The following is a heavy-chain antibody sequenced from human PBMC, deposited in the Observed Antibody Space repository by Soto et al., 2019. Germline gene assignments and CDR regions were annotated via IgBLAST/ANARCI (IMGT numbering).Heavy chain of an antibody. V-gene: IGHV3-48*02. J-gene: IGHJ4*02. Sequence: LVESGGGLVYPGGSLTLSCVGSGFRFSEHSMNWVRQAPGKGLQWVSYISSSSDSTYYEDSVKGRFTVSRDNAKNALFLQMNSLRDDDTATYYCARLPKGSLVTAWGQGVRVTVSS. CDR3: ARLPKGSLVTA. CDR1: GFRFSEHS. CDR2: ISSSSDST. D-gene: IGHD2-21*02.